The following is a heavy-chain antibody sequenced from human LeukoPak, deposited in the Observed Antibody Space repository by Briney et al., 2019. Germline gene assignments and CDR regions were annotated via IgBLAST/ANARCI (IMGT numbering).Heavy chain of an antibody. CDR2: IVVGSGNT. Sequence: ASVKVSCKASGFTFTSSAMQWVRQARGQRLEWIGWIVVGSGNTNYAQKFQERVTITRDMSTSTAYMELSSLRSEDTAVYYCAAVLYDSSGPRGRYAYYYYGMDVWGQGTTVTVSS. CDR3: AAVLYDSSGPRGRYAYYYYGMDV. J-gene: IGHJ6*02. CDR1: GFTFTSSA. D-gene: IGHD3-22*01. V-gene: IGHV1-58*02.